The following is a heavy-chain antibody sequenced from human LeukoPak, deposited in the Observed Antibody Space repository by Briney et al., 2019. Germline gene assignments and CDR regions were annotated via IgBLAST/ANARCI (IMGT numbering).Heavy chain of an antibody. J-gene: IGHJ3*02. CDR1: GFTFSSYG. CDR2: ISYDGSNK. Sequence: GRSLRLSCAASGFTFSSYGMHWVRQAPGKGLEWVAVISYDGSNKYYADPVKGRFTISRDNSKNTLYLQMNSLRAEDTAVYYCARDPWVVTDAFDIWGQGTMVTVSS. V-gene: IGHV3-30*19. CDR3: ARDPWVVTDAFDI. D-gene: IGHD2-21*02.